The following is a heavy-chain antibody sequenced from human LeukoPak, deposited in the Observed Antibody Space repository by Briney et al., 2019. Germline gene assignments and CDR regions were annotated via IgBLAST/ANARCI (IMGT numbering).Heavy chain of an antibody. CDR2: ISAYNGIT. D-gene: IGHD3-16*01. CDR3: ARSDGQYIIGGYYFDY. Sequence: ASVTVSCKASGHTFTSYGINWVRQAPGQGLEWMGWISAYNGITNYAQKLQGRVTMTTDTSTSTAYMELRGLRSDDTAVYYCARSDGQYIIGGYYFDYWGQGTLVTVSS. CDR1: GHTFTSYG. V-gene: IGHV1-18*01. J-gene: IGHJ4*02.